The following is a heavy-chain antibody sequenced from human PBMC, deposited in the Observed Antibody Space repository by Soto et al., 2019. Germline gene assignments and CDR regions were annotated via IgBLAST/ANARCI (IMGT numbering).Heavy chain of an antibody. CDR2: MYWDDDK. J-gene: IGHJ4*02. CDR3: AHRVLRAVFGLVTTTAIYFDF. CDR1: GFSLTTSGVG. Sequence: QITLNEAGPTVVKPTDTLTLTCTFSGFSLTTSGVGVCWVRQSPGKAPEWLAFMYWDDDKRYSTSLKSRITNTKDTSKNQVVLTMANVDPADTATYYCAHRVLRAVFGLVTTTAIYFDFWGQGTPVVVSS. V-gene: IGHV2-5*02. D-gene: IGHD3-3*01.